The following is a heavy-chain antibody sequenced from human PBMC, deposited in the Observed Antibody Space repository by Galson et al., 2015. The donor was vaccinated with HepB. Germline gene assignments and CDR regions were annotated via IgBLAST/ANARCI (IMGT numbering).Heavy chain of an antibody. Sequence: SLRLSCAASGFSFSAYSMSWVRQAPGKGLEWVGRIKSKTDGGTTDYAAPVKGRFTISRDDSKNTLYLQMNSLKTEDTAVYYCTTTPPYYGSGRYYYWGQGTLVTVSS. D-gene: IGHD3-10*01. CDR1: GFSFSAYS. CDR3: TTTPPYYGSGRYYY. V-gene: IGHV3-15*01. CDR2: IKSKTDGGTT. J-gene: IGHJ4*02.